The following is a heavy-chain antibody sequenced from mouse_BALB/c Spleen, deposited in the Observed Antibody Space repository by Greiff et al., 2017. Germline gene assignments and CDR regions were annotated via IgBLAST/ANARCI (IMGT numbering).Heavy chain of an antibody. CDR3: ARRLLRRDYYAMDD. V-gene: IGHV14-3*02. D-gene: IGHD2-3*01. CDR2: IDPANGNT. J-gene: IGHJ4*01. CDR1: GFNIKDTY. Sequence: VQLKESGAELVKPGASVKLSCTASGFNIKDTYMHWVKQRPEQGLEWIGRIDPANGNTKYDPKFQGKATITADTSSNTAYLQLSSLTSEDTAVYYCARRLLRRDYYAMDDWGQGTSVTVSS.